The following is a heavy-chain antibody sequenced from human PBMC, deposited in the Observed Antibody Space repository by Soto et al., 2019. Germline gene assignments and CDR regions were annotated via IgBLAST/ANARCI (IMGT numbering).Heavy chain of an antibody. CDR2: IIPIFGTA. D-gene: IGHD2-2*01. J-gene: IGHJ4*02. V-gene: IGHV1-69*06. CDR3: ARGCLALGYCSSTSCYGGCG. CDR1: GGTFSSYA. Sequence: QVQLVQSGAEVKKPGSSVKVSCKASGGTFSSYAISWVRQAPGQGLEWMGGIIPIFGTANYAQQFQGRVTITADKSTSTAYMELSSLRSEDTAVYYCARGCLALGYCSSTSCYGGCGWGKGTVVTVSS.